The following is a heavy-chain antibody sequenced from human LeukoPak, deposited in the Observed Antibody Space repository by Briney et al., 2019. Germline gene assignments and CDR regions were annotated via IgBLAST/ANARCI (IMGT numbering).Heavy chain of an antibody. Sequence: GGSLRLSCAASGFTFSNYWMSWVRQAPGKGPEWMGNIKEDGNEAYYVDSVKGRFTISRDNAQNSLYLHMHSLRVEDTAVYYCARDPYVSNFDYWGQGTLVTVSP. CDR2: IKEDGNEA. CDR1: GFTFSNYW. D-gene: IGHD3-10*02. J-gene: IGHJ4*02. V-gene: IGHV3-7*03. CDR3: ARDPYVSNFDY.